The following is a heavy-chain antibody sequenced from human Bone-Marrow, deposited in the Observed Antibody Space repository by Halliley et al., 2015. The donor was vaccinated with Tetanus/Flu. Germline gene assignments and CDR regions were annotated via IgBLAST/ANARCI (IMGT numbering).Heavy chain of an antibody. D-gene: IGHD5-18*01. CDR3: AGGGYTWHYGLDV. CDR2: IYYSGST. Sequence: WIGYIYYSGSTSYTPTLTRRVTMSVDTSKNQFSLKLISVTVADTALYFWAGGGYTWHYGLDVWGQGTTVTVFS. V-gene: IGHV4-59*09. J-gene: IGHJ6*02.